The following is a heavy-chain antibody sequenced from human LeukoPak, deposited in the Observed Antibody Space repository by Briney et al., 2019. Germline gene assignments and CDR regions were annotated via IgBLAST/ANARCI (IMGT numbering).Heavy chain of an antibody. V-gene: IGHV3-23*01. CDR1: GITFSSYG. D-gene: IGHD2-15*01. CDR2: ISSTGGTT. Sequence: GGSLRLSCAASGITFSSYGMSWVRQAPGKGLEWVSSISSTGGTTYYADSVKGRFTISRDNSKNTLYLQMNSLRAEDTAIYYCAKNGDRGAYCTGGTCYPYFYYYMDVWGKGTTVTVS. CDR3: AKNGDRGAYCTGGTCYPYFYYYMDV. J-gene: IGHJ6*03.